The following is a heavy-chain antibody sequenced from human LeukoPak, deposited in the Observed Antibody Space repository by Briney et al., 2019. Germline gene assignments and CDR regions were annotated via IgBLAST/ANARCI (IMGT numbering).Heavy chain of an antibody. D-gene: IGHD6-19*01. J-gene: IGHJ3*02. CDR2: ISSNGGST. CDR3: ARSAYSSGWYWRAFDI. CDR1: GFTFSSYA. Sequence: GGSLRLSCAAYGFTFSSYAMHWVRQAPGKGLEYVSAISSNGGSTYYANSVKGRFTISRDNSKNTLYLQMGSLRAEDMAVYYCARSAYSSGWYWRAFDIWGQGTMVTVSS. V-gene: IGHV3-64*01.